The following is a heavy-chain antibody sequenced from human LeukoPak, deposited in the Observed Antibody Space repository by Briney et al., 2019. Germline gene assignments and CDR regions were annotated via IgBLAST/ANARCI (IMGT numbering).Heavy chain of an antibody. Sequence: GGSLRLSCAASGFTFDDYAMHWVRQAPGKGLGWVSGISWNSGTIGYADSVKGRFTISRDNAKNSLYLQMNSLRPEDTALYYCAKDKVFGGELDYWGQGTLVTVSS. J-gene: IGHJ4*02. D-gene: IGHD3-10*01. V-gene: IGHV3-9*01. CDR1: GFTFDDYA. CDR2: ISWNSGTI. CDR3: AKDKVFGGELDY.